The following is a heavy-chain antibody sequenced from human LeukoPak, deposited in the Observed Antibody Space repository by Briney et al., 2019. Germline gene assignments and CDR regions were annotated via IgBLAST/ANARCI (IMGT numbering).Heavy chain of an antibody. J-gene: IGHJ4*02. CDR2: IRYDGSDK. CDR3: AKDTPTTGYHLDS. CDR1: GFIFNSYG. D-gene: IGHD1-1*01. Sequence: GGSLRLSCVVSGFIFNSYGMHWVRQAPGKGLEWVAFIRYDGSDKSYADSVKGRFTISRDNSENTLYLQINSLRVEDTAVYYCAKDTPTTGYHLDSWGQGTLVTVSS. V-gene: IGHV3-30*02.